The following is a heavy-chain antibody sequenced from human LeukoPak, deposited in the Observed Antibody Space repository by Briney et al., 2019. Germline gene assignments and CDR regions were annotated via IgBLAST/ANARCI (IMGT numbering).Heavy chain of an antibody. J-gene: IGHJ4*02. Sequence: ASVKVSCKASGYTFTSYDINWVRQATGQGLEWMGWMNPNSCNTGYAQKFQGRVTMTRNTSISTAYKELSSLRSEDTAVYYCATGGHLTSNHYYVPPDFWGQGTLVSVSS. D-gene: IGHD3-22*01. CDR3: ATGGHLTSNHYYVPPDF. CDR2: MNPNSCNT. CDR1: GYTFTSYD. V-gene: IGHV1-8*01.